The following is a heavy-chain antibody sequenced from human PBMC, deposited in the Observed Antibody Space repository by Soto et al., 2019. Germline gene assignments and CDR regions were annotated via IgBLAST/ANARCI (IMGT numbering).Heavy chain of an antibody. CDR3: ARDSRYTSGWYEGYYYGLDV. CDR2: ISTYYGNT. Sequence: ASVKVSCKTSGYTFTTYGINWVRQAPGQGLEWMGWISTYYGNTNYAQKFQGRVTMTTDTSMYTAYMELRSLRSDDTALYFCARDSRYTSGWYEGYYYGLDVWGQGTTVTVSS. D-gene: IGHD6-19*01. CDR1: GYTFTTYG. J-gene: IGHJ6*02. V-gene: IGHV1-18*04.